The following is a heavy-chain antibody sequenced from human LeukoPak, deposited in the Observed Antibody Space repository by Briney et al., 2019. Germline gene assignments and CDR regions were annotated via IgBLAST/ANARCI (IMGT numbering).Heavy chain of an antibody. V-gene: IGHV1-8*01. CDR3: ARGLRFLEWLLLDYYYGIDV. CDR2: MNPNSGNT. Sequence: ASVKVSCKASGYTFTSYDINWVRQATGQGLEWMGWMNPNSGNTGYAQKFQGRVTMTRNTSISTAYMELSSLRSEDTAVYYCARGLRFLEWLLLDYYYGIDVWGQGTTVTVSS. D-gene: IGHD3-3*01. J-gene: IGHJ6*02. CDR1: GYTFTSYD.